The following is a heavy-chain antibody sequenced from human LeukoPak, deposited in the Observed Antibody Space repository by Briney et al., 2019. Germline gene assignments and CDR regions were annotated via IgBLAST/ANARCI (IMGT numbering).Heavy chain of an antibody. J-gene: IGHJ3*02. CDR3: ASTNMVRGVITHDAFDI. Sequence: KPSQTLSLTCAVSGGSVGSSNWWSWIRQPPGKGLEWIGEIYHSGSTNYNPSLKSRVTISVDKSKNQFSLKLSSVTAADAAVYYCASTNMVRGVITHDAFDIWGQGTMVTVSS. CDR1: GGSVGSSNW. V-gene: IGHV4-4*02. CDR2: IYHSGST. D-gene: IGHD3-10*01.